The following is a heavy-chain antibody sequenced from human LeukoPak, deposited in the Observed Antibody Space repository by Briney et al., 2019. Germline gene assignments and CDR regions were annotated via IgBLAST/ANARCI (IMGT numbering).Heavy chain of an antibody. Sequence: SETLSLTCTVSGGSISSGSYYWSWIRQPAGKGLEWIGRIYTSGSTNYNPSLKSRVTISVDTSKNQFSLKLSSVTAADTAVYYCAAVAVAGTRNDYWGQGTLVTVSS. CDR3: AAVAVAGTRNDY. V-gene: IGHV4-61*02. CDR1: GGSISSGSYY. J-gene: IGHJ4*02. CDR2: IYTSGST. D-gene: IGHD6-19*01.